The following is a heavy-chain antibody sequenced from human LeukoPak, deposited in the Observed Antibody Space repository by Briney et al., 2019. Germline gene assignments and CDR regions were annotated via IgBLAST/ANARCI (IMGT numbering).Heavy chain of an antibody. J-gene: IGHJ4*02. CDR3: AKGIGRFDS. Sequence: GESLRLSCAASGFTFTSYAMTWVGQAPGKGLEWVSTISGGGGSTYYADPVKGRFTISRDNSKTTLFLQMNSLRAEDTAVYYCAKGIGRFDSWGQGTLVTVSS. D-gene: IGHD2/OR15-2a*01. V-gene: IGHV3-23*01. CDR2: ISGGGGST. CDR1: GFTFTSYA.